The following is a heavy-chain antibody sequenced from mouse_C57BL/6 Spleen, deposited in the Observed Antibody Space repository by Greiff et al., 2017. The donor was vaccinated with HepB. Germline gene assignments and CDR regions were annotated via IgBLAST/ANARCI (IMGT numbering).Heavy chain of an antibody. Sequence: EVKVVESGGGLVQPKGSLKLSCAASGFSLNTYAMNWVRQAPGKGLEWVARIRSKSNNYATYYADSVKDRFTISRDDSESMLYLQMNNLKTEDTAMYYCVRQDPSLYYYAMDYWGQGTSVTVSS. D-gene: IGHD6-5*01. J-gene: IGHJ4*01. CDR3: VRQDPSLYYYAMDY. CDR1: GFSLNTYA. V-gene: IGHV10-1*01. CDR2: IRSKSNNYAT.